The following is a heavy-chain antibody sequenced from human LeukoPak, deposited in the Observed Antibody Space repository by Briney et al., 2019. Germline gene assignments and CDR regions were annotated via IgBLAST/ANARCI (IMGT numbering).Heavy chain of an antibody. J-gene: IGHJ4*02. CDR1: GFTFSRYS. CDR3: ARDIAAPGIFFDY. Sequence: GGSLRLSCAASGFTFSRYSMNWVRQAPGKGLEWVANIKYDGSEINYVDSVKGRFTISRDNAKNSLYLQMNSLRAEDTAVYYCARDIAAPGIFFDYWGQGTLVTVSS. CDR2: IKYDGSEI. D-gene: IGHD6-13*01. V-gene: IGHV3-7*01.